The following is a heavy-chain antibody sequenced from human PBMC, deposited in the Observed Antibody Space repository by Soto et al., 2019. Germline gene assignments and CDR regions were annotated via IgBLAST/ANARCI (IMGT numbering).Heavy chain of an antibody. J-gene: IGHJ5*02. CDR1: GFTFSRHG. CDR3: ARDAEYHTNGFDH. Sequence: QVQLVESGGGVVQPGTSLRLSCAASGFTFSRHGLHWVRQTPGKGLEWLAVILNDASGHWYADSVKGRFTISRDNFENKVYLQMTGLRLEDTAMSSCARDAEYHTNGFDHWGKGTLVTVSS. D-gene: IGHD2-2*01. V-gene: IGHV3-33*01. CDR2: ILNDASGH.